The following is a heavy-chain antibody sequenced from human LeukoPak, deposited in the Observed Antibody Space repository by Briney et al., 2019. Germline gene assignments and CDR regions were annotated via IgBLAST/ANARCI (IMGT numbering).Heavy chain of an antibody. CDR2: MNPNSGNT. Sequence: ASVKVPCKASGYTFTSYDINWVRQATGQGLEWMGWMNPNSGNTGYAQKFQGRVTMTRNTSISTAYMELSSLRSEDTAVYYCARGSITMVRGVRSDAFDIWGQGTMVTVSS. D-gene: IGHD3-10*01. J-gene: IGHJ3*02. CDR3: ARGSITMVRGVRSDAFDI. V-gene: IGHV1-8*01. CDR1: GYTFTSYD.